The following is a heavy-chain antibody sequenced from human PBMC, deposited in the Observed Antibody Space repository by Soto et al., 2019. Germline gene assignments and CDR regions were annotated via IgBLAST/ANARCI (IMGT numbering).Heavy chain of an antibody. J-gene: IGHJ3*02. CDR2: FFYSGKS. CDR3: ARHGITGSYSDAFDI. Sequence: SETLSLTCSASGGSISTSSSTYYGGWMRQPPGKGLEWIASFFYSGKSFYNPSLKSRVTMSVDTSKNQFSLNLSSVTAAETAVYYCARHGITGSYSDAFDIWGQGTMVTVS. V-gene: IGHV4-39*01. CDR1: GGSISTSSSTYY. D-gene: IGHD1-26*01.